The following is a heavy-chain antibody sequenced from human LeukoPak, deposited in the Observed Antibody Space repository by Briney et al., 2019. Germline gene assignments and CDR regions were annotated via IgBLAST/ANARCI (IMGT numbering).Heavy chain of an antibody. CDR1: GFTFSSYA. CDR3: ARRGLRPDYYYMDV. V-gene: IGHV3-23*01. CDR2: ISGSGGST. Sequence: GGSLRLSCAASGFTFSSYAMSWVRQAPGKGLEWVSAISGSGGSTYYADSVKGRFTISRDNSKNTLYLQVNSLRAEDTAVYYCARRGLRPDYYYMDVWGKGTTVTVSS. D-gene: IGHD3-3*01. J-gene: IGHJ6*03.